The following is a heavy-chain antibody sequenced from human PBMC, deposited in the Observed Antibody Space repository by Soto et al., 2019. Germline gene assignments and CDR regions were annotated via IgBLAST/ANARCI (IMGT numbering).Heavy chain of an antibody. V-gene: IGHV4-59*01. CDR1: GGSIISYY. CDR3: AREVRTNTGWVWDY. J-gene: IGHJ4*02. D-gene: IGHD6-19*01. CDR2: IHHSGST. Sequence: QVQLQESGPGLVKPSETLSLTCTVSGGSIISYYWSWIRQSPEKGLEWIGYIHHSGSTLYNPSLNNRATVSLDRSNNQFSLKLTSVTAADTALYYCAREVRTNTGWVWDYWGQGTLVTVSS.